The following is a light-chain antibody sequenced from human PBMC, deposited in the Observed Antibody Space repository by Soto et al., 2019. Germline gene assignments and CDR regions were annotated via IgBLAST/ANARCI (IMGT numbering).Light chain of an antibody. Sequence: QSVLTQPHSVSGAPGQRVTISCTGSSSNIGAGYDVHWYQQLPGTAPKLLIYGNSNRPSGVPDRFSGSKSGTSASLAITGLQAEDEADYYCQSYDSSLRGVFGTGTKLTVL. J-gene: IGLJ1*01. V-gene: IGLV1-40*01. CDR2: GNS. CDR3: QSYDSSLRGV. CDR1: SSNIGAGYD.